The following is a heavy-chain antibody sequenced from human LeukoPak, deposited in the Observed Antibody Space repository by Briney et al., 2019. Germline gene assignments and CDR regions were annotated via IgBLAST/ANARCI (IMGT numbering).Heavy chain of an antibody. V-gene: IGHV3-64*01. D-gene: IGHD2-15*01. CDR2: ISSNGGST. CDR1: GFTFSSYA. J-gene: IGHJ4*02. CDR3: ARDHLKDIVVAVAATPAY. Sequence: GGSLRLSCAASGFTFSSYAMHWVRQAPGKGLEYVSAISSNGGSTYYANSVKGRFTISRDNSKNTLYLQMGSLRAEDTAVYYCARDHLKDIVVAVAATPAYWGQGTLVTVSS.